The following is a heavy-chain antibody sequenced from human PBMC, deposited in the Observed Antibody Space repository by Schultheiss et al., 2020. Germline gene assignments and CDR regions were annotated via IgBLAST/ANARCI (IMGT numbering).Heavy chain of an antibody. D-gene: IGHD5-18*01. J-gene: IGHJ6*02. CDR1: GYSFTSYW. Sequence: GESLKISCKGSGYSFTSYWIGWVRQMPGKGLEWMGIIYPGDSDTRYSPSFQGQVTISADKSISTAYLQWSSLKASDTAMYYCARQLGQLWPSVRYYGMDVWGQGTTVNGYS. V-gene: IGHV5-51*01. CDR3: ARQLGQLWPSVRYYGMDV. CDR2: IYPGDSDT.